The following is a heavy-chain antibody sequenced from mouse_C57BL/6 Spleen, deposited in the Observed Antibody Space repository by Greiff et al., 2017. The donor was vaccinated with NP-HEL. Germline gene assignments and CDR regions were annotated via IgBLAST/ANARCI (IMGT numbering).Heavy chain of an antibody. D-gene: IGHD1-1*01. V-gene: IGHV1-9*01. CDR2: ILPGSGST. J-gene: IGHJ3*01. CDR3: ARGGGFDYSGSRDCLAY. CDR1: GYTFTGYW. Sequence: QVQLQQSGAELMKPGASVKLSCKATGYTFTGYWIEWVKQRPGHGLEWIGEILPGSGSTNYNEKFKGKATFTADTSSNTAYMQLSSLTTEDSAIYYCARGGGFDYSGSRDCLAYWGQGTLVTVSA.